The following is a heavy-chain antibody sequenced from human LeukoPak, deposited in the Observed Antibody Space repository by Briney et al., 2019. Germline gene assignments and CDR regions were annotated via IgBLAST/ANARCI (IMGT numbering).Heavy chain of an antibody. J-gene: IGHJ3*02. Sequence: ASVNVSCKASGYTFIDYYIHWMRQAPGPGLEWMGWIHPNSGGTNYAQQFQGRVPMTTDTSISTAYMELSRLRSDDTAVYYCAALWFGELLHDDFDIWGKGTMVTVSS. CDR3: AALWFGELLHDDFDI. D-gene: IGHD3-10*01. CDR1: GYTFIDYY. V-gene: IGHV1-2*02. CDR2: IHPNSGGT.